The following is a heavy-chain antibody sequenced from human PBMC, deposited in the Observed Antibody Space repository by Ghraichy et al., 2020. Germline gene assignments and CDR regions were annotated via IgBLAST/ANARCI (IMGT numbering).Heavy chain of an antibody. J-gene: IGHJ6*02. V-gene: IGHV4-30-2*01. D-gene: IGHD2/OR15-2a*01. Sequence: SQTLSLTCAVSGGSISSGGHSWTWIRQLPGKGLEWIGDIDHSGCTYYYNPSLKSRVSILLDRSDNQFFLKLYSVTAADTAVYYCVRYNGNSFNYYGLDVWGQGTTVTVSS. CDR1: GGSISSGGHS. CDR3: VRYNGNSFNYYGLDV. CDR2: IDHSGCTY.